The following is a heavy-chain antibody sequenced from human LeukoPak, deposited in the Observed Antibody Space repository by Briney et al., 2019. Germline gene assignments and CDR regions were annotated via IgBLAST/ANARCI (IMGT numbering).Heavy chain of an antibody. CDR1: GYTFTSYD. D-gene: IGHD1-26*01. V-gene: IGHV1-8*03. CDR3: AREGPPFIVGATVDVTNWFDP. Sequence: ASVKVSCKASGYTFTSYDINWVRQATGQGLEWMGWMNPNSGNTGYAQKFQGRVTITRNTPISTAYMELSSLRSEDTAVYYCAREGPPFIVGATVDVTNWFDPWGQGTLVTVSS. J-gene: IGHJ5*02. CDR2: MNPNSGNT.